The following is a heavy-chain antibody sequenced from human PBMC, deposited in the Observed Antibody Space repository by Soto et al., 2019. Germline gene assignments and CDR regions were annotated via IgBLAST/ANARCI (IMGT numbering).Heavy chain of an antibody. V-gene: IGHV1-18*01. Sequence: QVQLVQSGAEVKKPGASVKVSCKASGYTFASYAISWMRQAPGQGLEWMGWISAYNGNTNYAQKLQGRVTMTTDTSTSTAXMXXXSLRSDDTAVXXXARDPPPPDYWGQGTLVTVSS. CDR1: GYTFASYA. J-gene: IGHJ4*02. CDR2: ISAYNGNT. CDR3: ARDPPPPDY.